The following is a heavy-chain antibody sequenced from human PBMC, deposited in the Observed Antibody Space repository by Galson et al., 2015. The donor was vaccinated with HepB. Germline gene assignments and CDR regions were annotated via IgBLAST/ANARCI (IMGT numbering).Heavy chain of an antibody. J-gene: IGHJ3*02. CDR1: GDSVSSTRAV. CDR3: ARAVDSGDYLGAFDI. D-gene: IGHD4-17*01. CDR2: TYYMSKWYN. V-gene: IGHV6-1*01. Sequence: CAISGDSVSSTRAVWNWIRQSPSRGLEWLGRTYYMSKWYNDYALSVKSRITINPDTSKNQFSLLLNSVTPEDTAVYYCARAVDSGDYLGAFDIWGQGTMVTVSS.